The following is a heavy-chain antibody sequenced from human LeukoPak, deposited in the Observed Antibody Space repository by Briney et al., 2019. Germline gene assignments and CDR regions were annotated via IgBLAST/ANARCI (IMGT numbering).Heavy chain of an antibody. CDR3: ARRYCSSTTCTLDY. D-gene: IGHD2-2*01. CDR1: GFTFSTYE. J-gene: IGHJ4*02. CDR2: ISGSGGAI. Sequence: GGSLRLSCAASGFTFSTYEMNWVRQAPGKGLEWVSHISGSGGAIYYADSVKGRFTISRDNAKNSLYLQMNSLRAEDTAVRYCARRYCSSTTCTLDYWGQGTLVTVSS. V-gene: IGHV3-48*03.